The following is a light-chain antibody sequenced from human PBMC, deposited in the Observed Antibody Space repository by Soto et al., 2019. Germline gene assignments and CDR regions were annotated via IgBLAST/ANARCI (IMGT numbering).Light chain of an antibody. V-gene: IGKV3-15*01. J-gene: IGKJ1*01. CDR2: GAS. Sequence: EILFSQSPATVSVFPGERATLSWRASQSVSSNLAWYQHKPGQAPRLLTYGASTRATGIPARFSGSGSGTEFTLTISSLQPEDFAVYYCQQYYNWPRTFGQGTKVDIK. CDR3: QQYYNWPRT. CDR1: QSVSSN.